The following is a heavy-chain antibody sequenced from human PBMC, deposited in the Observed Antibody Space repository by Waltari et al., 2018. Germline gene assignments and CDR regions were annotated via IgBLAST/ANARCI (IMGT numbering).Heavy chain of an antibody. CDR2: IKGDGSQK. V-gene: IGHV3-7*01. Sequence: EVHLVESGGGLVQPGGSLRISCAASAFTFSTYWMPGVRQAPGKGLEWLANIKGDGSQKNYVDSVKGRFTISRDTANNSLYLQMNSLRAEDTAVYYCARDPHYSNFDYWGQGTLVTVSS. CDR3: ARDPHYSNFDY. D-gene: IGHD4-4*01. CDR1: AFTFSTYW. J-gene: IGHJ4*02.